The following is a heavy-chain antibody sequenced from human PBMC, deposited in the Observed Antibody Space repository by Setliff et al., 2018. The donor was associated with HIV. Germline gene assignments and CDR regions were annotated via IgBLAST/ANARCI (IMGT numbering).Heavy chain of an antibody. J-gene: IGHJ1*01. CDR3: AKDGSGWSQH. D-gene: IGHD6-19*01. V-gene: IGHV3-7*01. CDR2: ISPDGSER. Sequence: GGSLRLSCSTSGFNFRDSWMSWLRLAPGKGLEWVANISPDGSERYSVRGRFTVSRDNAKNSLYLQMSSLRAEDMAVYYCAKDGSGWSQHWGQGTRVTVS. CDR1: GFNFRDSW.